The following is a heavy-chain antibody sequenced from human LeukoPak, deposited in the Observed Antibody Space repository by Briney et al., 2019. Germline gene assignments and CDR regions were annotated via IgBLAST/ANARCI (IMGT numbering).Heavy chain of an antibody. CDR3: ARALSAMVPDY. J-gene: IGHJ4*02. D-gene: IGHD5-18*01. V-gene: IGHV3-33*01. Sequence: GGSLRLSCAASGFTFSTYGMHWVRQDPGKAPEWVAVIRYDGSNKNYGDSVKGRFTISRDNSKNTLYLQMNSLRAEDTAVYYCARALSAMVPDYWGQGTLLTVSS. CDR2: IRYDGSNK. CDR1: GFTFSTYG.